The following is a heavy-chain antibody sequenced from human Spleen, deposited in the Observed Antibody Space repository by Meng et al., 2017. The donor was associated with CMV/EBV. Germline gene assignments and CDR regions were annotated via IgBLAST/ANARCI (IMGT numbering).Heavy chain of an antibody. D-gene: IGHD6-19*01. V-gene: IGHV1-46*01. CDR3: AVPIAVAGTHDY. Sequence: ASVKVSCKASGYTFTSYYIHWVRQAPGQGLEWMGIINPSGGNTNYARKFQGRVTTTRDTSTSTVYMELSSLRSEDTAVYYCAVPIAVAGTHDYWGQGALVTVSS. J-gene: IGHJ4*02. CDR1: GYTFTSYY. CDR2: INPSGGNT.